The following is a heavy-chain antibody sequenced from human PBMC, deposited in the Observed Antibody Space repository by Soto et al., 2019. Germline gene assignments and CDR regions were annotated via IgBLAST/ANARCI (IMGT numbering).Heavy chain of an antibody. V-gene: IGHV3-23*01. D-gene: IGHD6-13*01. CDR2: VSGSGGRT. Sequence: PGGSLSLSCAASGFTFRSYALSSVRQAPGQGGEWVSGVSGSGGRTDYAGAVRGRFTISRDNSKNTLYLQMNSLRAEDTAVYYCAKDSSSWYGFWFDPWGQGTLVTVSS. J-gene: IGHJ5*02. CDR1: GFTFRSYA. CDR3: AKDSSSWYGFWFDP.